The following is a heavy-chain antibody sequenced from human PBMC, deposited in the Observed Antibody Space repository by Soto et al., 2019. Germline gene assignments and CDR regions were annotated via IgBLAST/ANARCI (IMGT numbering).Heavy chain of an antibody. Sequence: LKISCQTSGYSFINYWIGWVRQMPGKGLEWMAIINRGNSETRYSPSFQGQVTISADKSISTTYLQWNRLKASDTAMYYCARPSNNYVAYWGQGTLVTVSS. D-gene: IGHD1-20*01. CDR2: INRGNSET. V-gene: IGHV5-51*01. CDR3: ARPSNNYVAY. J-gene: IGHJ4*02. CDR1: GYSFINYW.